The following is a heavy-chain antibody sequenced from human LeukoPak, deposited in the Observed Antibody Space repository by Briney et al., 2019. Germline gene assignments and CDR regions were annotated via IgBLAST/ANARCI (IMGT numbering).Heavy chain of an antibody. CDR3: ARLGSGYYLGDYYYYYMDV. Sequence: GASVKVSCKASGYIFTHYGISWVRQAPGQGLQWMGWISPYNGNTNYAQKLQGRVTMTTDTSTSTAYMELRSLRSDDTAVYYCARLGSGYYLGDYYYYYMDVWGKGTTVTVSS. CDR1: GYIFTHYG. V-gene: IGHV1-18*01. D-gene: IGHD3-3*01. J-gene: IGHJ6*03. CDR2: ISPYNGNT.